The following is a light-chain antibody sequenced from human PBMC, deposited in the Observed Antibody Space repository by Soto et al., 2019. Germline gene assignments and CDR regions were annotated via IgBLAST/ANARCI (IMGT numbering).Light chain of an antibody. Sequence: QSVLTQPASVSGSPGQSITISCSGTIXDFAVYNYVSWYQQHPGKAPKLMLYGVSKRPSGVSNRFSGSKSGNRASLTISGLQAEDEADYYCSSHTTSSALQVFGTGTKVTVL. CDR3: SSHTTSSALQV. J-gene: IGLJ1*01. CDR2: GVS. CDR1: IXDFAVYNY. V-gene: IGLV2-14*01.